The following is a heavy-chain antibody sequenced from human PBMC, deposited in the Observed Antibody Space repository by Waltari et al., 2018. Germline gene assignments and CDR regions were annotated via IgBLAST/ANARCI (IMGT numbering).Heavy chain of an antibody. Sequence: EVQLVESGGGLVQPGGSLRLSCAASGFTFSSYSMNWVRQAPGKGLEWVSYISSSSSTRYYADSVKGRFTISRDNAKNSLYLQMNSLRAEDTAVYYCARGAEGYDSSGYRTYYFDYWGQGTLVTVSS. V-gene: IGHV3-48*04. D-gene: IGHD3-22*01. J-gene: IGHJ4*02. CDR2: ISSSSSTR. CDR1: GFTFSSYS. CDR3: ARGAEGYDSSGYRTYYFDY.